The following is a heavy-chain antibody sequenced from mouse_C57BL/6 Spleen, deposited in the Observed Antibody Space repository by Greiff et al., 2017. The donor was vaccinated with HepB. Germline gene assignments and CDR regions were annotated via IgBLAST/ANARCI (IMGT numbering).Heavy chain of an antibody. J-gene: IGHJ4*01. CDR2: IYPSDSET. D-gene: IGHD4-1*01. V-gene: IGHV1-61*01. Sequence: VQLQQPGAELVRPGSSVKLSCKASGYTFTSYWMDWVKQRPGQGLEWIGNIYPSDSETHYNQKFKDKATLTVDKSSSTAYMQLSSLTSEDSAVYYCAREGDWDGYAMDYWGQGTSVTVSS. CDR1: GYTFTSYW. CDR3: AREGDWDGYAMDY.